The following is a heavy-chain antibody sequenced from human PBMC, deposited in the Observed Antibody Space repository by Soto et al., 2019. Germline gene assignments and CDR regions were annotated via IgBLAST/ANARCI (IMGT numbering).Heavy chain of an antibody. Sequence: KISYKGSGYSSTSYLICWVRPPPGKGLEWVGIIYSGDYDTRYRPPFQGQATISADTPISTAYPPRSSLEASATATYYCTRLFARPRADTYNRFDPWGQGTLVSGSS. CDR2: IYSGDYDT. CDR3: TRLFARPRADTYNRFDP. CDR1: GYSSTSYL. D-gene: IGHD2-2*01. J-gene: IGHJ5*02. V-gene: IGHV5-51*04.